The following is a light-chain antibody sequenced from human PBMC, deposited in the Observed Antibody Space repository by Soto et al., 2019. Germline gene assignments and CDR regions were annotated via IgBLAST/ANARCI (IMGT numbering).Light chain of an antibody. CDR2: DTS. CDR3: QQYGSSGT. V-gene: IGKV3-11*01. Sequence: EIVLTQSPATLSLSPGERATLYFRASETIRGLLAWYQQRPGQPPRLLIYDTSNRATGIPARFSGSGSGTDFTLTISGLEPEDFAVYYCQQYGSSGTFGQGTKV. J-gene: IGKJ1*01. CDR1: ETIRGL.